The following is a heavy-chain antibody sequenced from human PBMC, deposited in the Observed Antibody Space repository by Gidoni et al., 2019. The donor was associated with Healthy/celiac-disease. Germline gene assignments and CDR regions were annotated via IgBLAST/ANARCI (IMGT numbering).Heavy chain of an antibody. CDR3: ARGRPSFLDYGDYSNQGGYYGMDV. D-gene: IGHD4-17*01. CDR2: IIPIVGTA. CDR1: GCPFSTYA. V-gene: IGHV1-69*01. Sequence: QVQLVQSGAQSNKPGSSAKVSCKASGCPFSTYALSWVRPAPGQGLEWMGGIIPIVGTANDAQKFQGRVTITADESTSTAYMELSSLRSEDTAGYYCARGRPSFLDYGDYSNQGGYYGMDVWGQGTTVTVSS. J-gene: IGHJ6*02.